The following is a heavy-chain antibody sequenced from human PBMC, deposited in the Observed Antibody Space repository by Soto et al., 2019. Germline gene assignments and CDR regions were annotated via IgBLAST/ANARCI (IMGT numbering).Heavy chain of an antibody. J-gene: IGHJ3*02. D-gene: IGHD3-9*01. CDR2: IKQGGSEK. CDR3: ARAPGYDILTGYEGTHDAFDI. V-gene: IGHV3-7*03. CDR1: GFTFSSYW. Sequence: GGSLRLSCAASGFTFSSYWMSWVRQAPGKGLEWVANIKQGGSEKYYVDSVKGRFTISRDNAKNSLYLQMNSLRAEDTAVYYCARAPGYDILTGYEGTHDAFDIWGQGTMVTVSS.